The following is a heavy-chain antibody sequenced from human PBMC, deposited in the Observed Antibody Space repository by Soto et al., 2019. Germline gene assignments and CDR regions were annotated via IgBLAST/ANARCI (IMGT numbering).Heavy chain of an antibody. CDR2: MNPGSGDT. CDR3: ARSSGENFGIIIEGSNWFDP. J-gene: IGHJ5*02. D-gene: IGHD3-3*01. V-gene: IGHV1-8*01. CDR1: GYSFTNND. Sequence: GASVKVSCKASGYSFTNNDVSWVRQGTGQGLEWMGWMNPGSGDTGYAQKFQGRVTMTRNISIATAYMKLSSLRSDDTTIYYCARSSGENFGIIIEGSNWFDPWGQGTLVTVSS.